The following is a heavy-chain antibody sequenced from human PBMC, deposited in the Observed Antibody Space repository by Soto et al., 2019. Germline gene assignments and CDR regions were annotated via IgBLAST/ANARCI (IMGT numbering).Heavy chain of an antibody. V-gene: IGHV1-18*01. CDR1: GYTFTSYG. Sequence: ASVKVFCKASGYTFTSYGISWVRQAPGQGLEWMGWFSAYNGNTNYAQKLKGRVTMTTDTSTSIAYMELRSLRSYDTAVYYCGRRGPVVSAINAFDIWGEGTMVTVSS. CDR3: GRRGPVVSAINAFDI. D-gene: IGHD2-21*01. J-gene: IGHJ3*02. CDR2: FSAYNGNT.